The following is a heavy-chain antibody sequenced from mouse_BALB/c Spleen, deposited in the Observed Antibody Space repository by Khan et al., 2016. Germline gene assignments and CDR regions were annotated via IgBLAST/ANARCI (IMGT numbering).Heavy chain of an antibody. J-gene: IGHJ3*01. V-gene: IGHV6-6*02. CDR1: GFTFSNYW. CDR3: PDSLFAY. Sequence: EVKLEESGGGLVQPGGSMKLSCVASGFTFSNYWMNWVRQSPEKGLEWVAEIRLKSNNYATHYAESMKGRFTISRDDSKSSVYLQMNNLRAEDTGIYYCPDSLFAYWGQGTLVTVSA. CDR2: IRLKSNNYAT.